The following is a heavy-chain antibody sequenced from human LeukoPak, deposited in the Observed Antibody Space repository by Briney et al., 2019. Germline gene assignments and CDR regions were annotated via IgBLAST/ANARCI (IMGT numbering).Heavy chain of an antibody. Sequence: ASVKVSCKASGYTFTGYYMHWVRQAPGQGLEWMGWINPNSGGTNYAQKFQGRVTMTRDTSISTAYMELSRLRSDDTAVYYCARVAIRMATTAYFDYWGQGTLVTVSS. D-gene: IGHD5-24*01. J-gene: IGHJ4*02. CDR3: ARVAIRMATTAYFDY. V-gene: IGHV1-2*02. CDR2: INPNSGGT. CDR1: GYTFTGYY.